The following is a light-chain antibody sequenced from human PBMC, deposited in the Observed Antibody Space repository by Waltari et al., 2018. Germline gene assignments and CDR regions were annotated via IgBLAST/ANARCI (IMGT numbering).Light chain of an antibody. Sequence: SYDLTQPPSVSVSPGQTARITCSGTALPRLYSYWYQQKPGQAPLLLIYKDTQRASGIPERFSGSSSGTTVTLTISGVQAEDEADYYCQSADTDFANHVLFGGGTQLTVL. V-gene: IGLV3-25*03. CDR3: QSADTDFANHVL. J-gene: IGLJ2*01. CDR2: KDT. CDR1: ALPRLY.